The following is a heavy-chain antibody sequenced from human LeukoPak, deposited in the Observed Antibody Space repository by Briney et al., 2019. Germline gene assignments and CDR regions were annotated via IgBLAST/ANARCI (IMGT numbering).Heavy chain of an antibody. CDR3: ARVAAVAEDAFDI. CDR1: GFTVSSYY. Sequence: PGGSLRLSCVASGFTVSSYYVSWVRQAPGKGLEWVSSISSSSSYIYYADSVKGRFTISRDNAKNSLYLQMNSLRAEDTAVYYCARVAAVAEDAFDIWGQGTMVTVSS. J-gene: IGHJ3*02. CDR2: ISSSSSYI. V-gene: IGHV3-21*01. D-gene: IGHD6-19*01.